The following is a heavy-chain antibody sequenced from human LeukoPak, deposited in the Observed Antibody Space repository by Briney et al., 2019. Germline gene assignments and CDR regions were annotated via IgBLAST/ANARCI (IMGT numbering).Heavy chain of an antibody. CDR3: TSGGMVSGDY. D-gene: IGHD2-8*01. Sequence: SETLSLTCTVSGGSISSYYWSWIRKPPAKGLEWIGYIHHSGSTNYNPSLKSRVTISRDTSKNQFSLKLRSVTAADTAVYYCTSGGMVSGDYWGHGTLVTVSS. CDR1: GGSISSYY. CDR2: IHHSGST. J-gene: IGHJ4*01. V-gene: IGHV4-59*01.